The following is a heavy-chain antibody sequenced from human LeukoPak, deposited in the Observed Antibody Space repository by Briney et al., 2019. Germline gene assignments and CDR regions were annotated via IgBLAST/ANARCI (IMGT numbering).Heavy chain of an antibody. CDR3: AKDGTIFGVTYLDY. Sequence: GGSLRLSCVASGFTFSSYGMHWVRQAPGKGLEWVAFIPYDGRNQYFADSVKGRFTISRDISKNTLHLQMNSLGTEDTAVYYCAKDGTIFGVTYLDYWGQGTLVTVSS. CDR2: IPYDGRNQ. CDR1: GFTFSSYG. V-gene: IGHV3-30*02. J-gene: IGHJ4*02. D-gene: IGHD3-3*01.